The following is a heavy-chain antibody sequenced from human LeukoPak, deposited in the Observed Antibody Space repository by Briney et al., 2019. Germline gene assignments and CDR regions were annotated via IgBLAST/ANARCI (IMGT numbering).Heavy chain of an antibody. CDR2: ISGSGGST. Sequence: SGGSLRLSCAASGFTFSSYVMSWVRQAPGKGLEWVSAISGSGGSTYYADSVKGRFTISRDNSKNTLYLQMNSLRAEDTAVYYCAKVPYCSGGSCYSYYFDYWGQGTLVTVSS. CDR3: AKVPYCSGGSCYSYYFDY. CDR1: GFTFSSYV. J-gene: IGHJ4*02. D-gene: IGHD2-15*01. V-gene: IGHV3-23*01.